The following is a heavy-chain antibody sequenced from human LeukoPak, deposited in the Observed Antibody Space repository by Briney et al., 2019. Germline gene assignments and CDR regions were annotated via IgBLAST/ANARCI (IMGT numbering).Heavy chain of an antibody. CDR3: ARDKSVNWGLFDY. V-gene: IGHV4-39*07. D-gene: IGHD7-27*01. J-gene: IGHJ4*02. CDR2: ISYSGGP. Sequence: PSETLSLTCTASGGSISSNNYYWGWIRQPPGKGLEWIGSISYSGGPYYNPSLKSRVTISLDTSRSQFSLKLNYMTDADTAVYYCARDKSVNWGLFDYWGQGILVTVSS. CDR1: GGSISSNNYY.